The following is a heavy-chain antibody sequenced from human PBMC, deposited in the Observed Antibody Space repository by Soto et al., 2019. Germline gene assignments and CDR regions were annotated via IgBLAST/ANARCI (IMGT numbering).Heavy chain of an antibody. Sequence: GGSLRLSCAASGFTFSSYSMNWVRQAPGKGLEWVSYISSSSSTIYYADSVKGRFTISRDNAKNSLYLQMNSLRAEDTALYYCARGVVPAAMIFYYYYMDVWGKGTTVTVSS. CDR2: ISSSSSTI. CDR3: ARGVVPAAMIFYYYYMDV. J-gene: IGHJ6*03. V-gene: IGHV3-48*01. D-gene: IGHD2-2*01. CDR1: GFTFSSYS.